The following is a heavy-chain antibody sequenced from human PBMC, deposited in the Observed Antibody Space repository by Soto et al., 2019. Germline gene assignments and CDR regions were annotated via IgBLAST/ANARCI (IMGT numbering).Heavy chain of an antibody. CDR3: DRFIAAAGIS. V-gene: IGHV4-34*01. CDR1: GGSFSGYY. D-gene: IGHD6-13*01. CDR2: IKHSGSN. J-gene: IGHJ5*02. Sequence: QVQLQQWGAGLLKPSETLSLTCAVYGGSFSGYYWSWIRQPPGKGLEWIGEIKHSGSNNYNPSLKSRVTISVDTSKNQFSLKLSSVTAAATSGYYCDRFIAAAGISWGQGTLVTVAS.